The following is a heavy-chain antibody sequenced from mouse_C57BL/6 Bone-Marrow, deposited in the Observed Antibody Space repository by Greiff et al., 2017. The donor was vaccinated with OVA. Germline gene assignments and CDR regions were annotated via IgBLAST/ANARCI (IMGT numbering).Heavy chain of an antibody. CDR1: GYSFTGYY. V-gene: IGHV1-42*01. Sequence: EVQLQQSGPELVKPGASVKISCKASGYSFTGYYMNWVKQSPEKSLEWIGEINPSTGGTTYNQKFKAKATLTVDKSSSTAYMQLKSLTSEDSAVYYCARDYGSPYYFDDWGQGTTLTVSS. CDR2: INPSTGGT. D-gene: IGHD1-1*01. CDR3: ARDYGSPYYFDD. J-gene: IGHJ2*01.